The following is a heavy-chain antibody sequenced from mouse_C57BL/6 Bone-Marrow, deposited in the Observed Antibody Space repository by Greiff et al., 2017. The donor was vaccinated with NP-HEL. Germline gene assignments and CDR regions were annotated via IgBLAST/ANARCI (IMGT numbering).Heavy chain of an antibody. V-gene: IGHV3-6*01. Sequence: EVKLMESGPGLVKPSQSLSLTCSVPGYSITSGYYWNWIRQFPGNKLEWMGYISYDGSNNYNPSLKNRISITRDTAKNQFFLKLNSVTTEDTATYYCARKGWLLYYFDYWGQGTTLTVSS. CDR1: GYSITSGYY. CDR3: ARKGWLLYYFDY. CDR2: ISYDGSN. J-gene: IGHJ2*01. D-gene: IGHD2-3*01.